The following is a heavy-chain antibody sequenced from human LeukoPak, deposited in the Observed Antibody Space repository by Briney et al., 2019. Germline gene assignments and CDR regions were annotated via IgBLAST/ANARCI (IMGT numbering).Heavy chain of an antibody. J-gene: IGHJ4*02. D-gene: IGHD3-22*01. CDR1: GGTFSSYA. Sequence: GASVKVSSKASGGTFSSYAISWVRQAPGQGLEWMGRIIPIFGIANYAQKFQGRVTITADKSTSTAYMELSSLRSEDTAVYYCARDAEDSSGYSVDYWGQGTLVTVSS. CDR3: ARDAEDSSGYSVDY. V-gene: IGHV1-69*04. CDR2: IIPIFGIA.